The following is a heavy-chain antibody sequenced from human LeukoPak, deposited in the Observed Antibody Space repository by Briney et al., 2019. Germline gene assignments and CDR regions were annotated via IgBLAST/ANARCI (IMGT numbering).Heavy chain of an antibody. J-gene: IGHJ4*02. CDR2: ISVSSDST. V-gene: IGHV3-23*01. Sequence: GGSLRLSCAASGFTFSSYAMSWVRQGPGKGLEWVSAISVSSDSTYYADSVKGRFTISRDNSKNTLYVQMNSLRAGDTAVYYCAKAGDHSYFDYWGQGTLVIVSS. CDR3: AKAGDHSYFDY. CDR1: GFTFSSYA. D-gene: IGHD4-17*01.